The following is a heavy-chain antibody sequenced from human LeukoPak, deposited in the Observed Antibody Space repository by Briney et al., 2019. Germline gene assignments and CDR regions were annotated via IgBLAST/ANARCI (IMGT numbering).Heavy chain of an antibody. V-gene: IGHV4-38-2*02. J-gene: IGHJ4*02. D-gene: IGHD3-16*01. CDR2: IYHSGST. CDR3: ARAGGEYYDYVWGSLPPDY. CDR1: GYSISSGYY. Sequence: SETLSLTCTVSGYSISSGYYWGWIRQPPGKGLEWIGSIYHSGSTYYNPSLKSRVTISVDTSKNQFSLKLSSVTAADTAVYYCARAGGEYYDYVWGSLPPDYWGQGTLVTVSS.